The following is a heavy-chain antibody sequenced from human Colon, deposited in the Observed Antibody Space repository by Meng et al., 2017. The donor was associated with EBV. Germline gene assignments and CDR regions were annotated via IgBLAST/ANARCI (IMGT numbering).Heavy chain of an antibody. Sequence: VQLVESGGAVVPPGASLRLSCVGSGYTFSQYWMHWVRQAPGMGLEWVSRLNEDGATTTYADSVRGRFTISRDNAKNTLYLQMNSLRAEDTAVYYCSRDLVGSDDSWGQGTLVTVSS. CDR3: SRDLVGSDDS. J-gene: IGHJ5*01. V-gene: IGHV3-74*01. CDR2: LNEDGATT. D-gene: IGHD2-8*02. CDR1: GYTFSQYW.